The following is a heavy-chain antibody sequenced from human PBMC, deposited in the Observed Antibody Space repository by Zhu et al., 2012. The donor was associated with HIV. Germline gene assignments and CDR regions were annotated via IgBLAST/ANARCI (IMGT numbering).Heavy chain of an antibody. J-gene: IGHJ4*02. CDR1: GYSISRGYY. D-gene: IGHD6-13*01. V-gene: IGHV4-38-2*02. Sequence: QVQLQESGPGLVKPSETLSLTCAVSGYSISRGYYWGWIRQPPGKGLEWIGSIYHSGSTYYNPSLKSRVTISVDTSKNQFSLKLSSVTAADTAVYYCARDTTLSYSTYWGQGTLVTVSS. CDR3: ARDTTLSYSTY. CDR2: IYHSGST.